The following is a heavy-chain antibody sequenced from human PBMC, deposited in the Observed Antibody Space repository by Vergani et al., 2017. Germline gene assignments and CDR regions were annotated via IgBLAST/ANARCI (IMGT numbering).Heavy chain of an antibody. CDR2: IYSGGST. CDR1: GFTFSSYA. CDR3: ACILYSSGYYPIYYYGMDV. D-gene: IGHD3-22*01. J-gene: IGHJ6*02. V-gene: IGHV3-23*03. Sequence: EVQLLESGGGLVQPGGSLRLSCAASGFTFSSYAMSWVRQAPGKGLEWVSVIYSGGSTYYADSVKGRFTISRDNSKNTLYLQMNSLRAEDTAVYYCACILYSSGYYPIYYYGMDVWGQGTTVTVSS.